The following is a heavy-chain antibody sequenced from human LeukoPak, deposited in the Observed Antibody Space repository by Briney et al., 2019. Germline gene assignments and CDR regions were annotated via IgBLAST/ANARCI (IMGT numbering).Heavy chain of an antibody. CDR1: GYTFTSYY. D-gene: IGHD5-24*01. CDR3: ARGSQRWLARSYSDY. CDR2: INPSGGST. V-gene: IGHV1-46*01. Sequence: ASVKVSCKASGYTFTSYYMHWVRQAPGQGLEWMGIINPSGGSTSYAQKFQGRVTMTRDTSTSTVYMELSSLRSEDTAVYYCARGSQRWLARSYSDYWGQGTLVTVSS. J-gene: IGHJ4*02.